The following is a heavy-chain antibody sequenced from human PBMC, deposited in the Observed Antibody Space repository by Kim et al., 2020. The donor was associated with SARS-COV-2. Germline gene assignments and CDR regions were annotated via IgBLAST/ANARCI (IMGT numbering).Heavy chain of an antibody. Sequence: GGSLRLSCAASGFNFNDYWMSWVRQLPGKVLEWVANINKDGSGKYYMDSVKGRITISRDNAKNSLFLQMNNLRAEDTAVYYCVRSIDYWGQGTLVTVSS. CDR1: GFNFNDYW. CDR3: VRSIDY. CDR2: INKDGSGK. J-gene: IGHJ4*02. V-gene: IGHV3-7*01.